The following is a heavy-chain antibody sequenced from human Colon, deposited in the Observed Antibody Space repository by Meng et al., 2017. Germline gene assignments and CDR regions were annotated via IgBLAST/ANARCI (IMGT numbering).Heavy chain of an antibody. V-gene: IGHV3-11*01. CDR3: ARDHGTGLDH. Sequence: QVQGVGSGGGLVKPGGSLRFACAASGFTFRDYYMIWIRQAPGKGLEWVSHISSSGKIIDYADSVKGRFTISRDNANNSLYLQMDSLTADDTAVYYCARDHGTGLDHWGQGALVTVSS. CDR2: ISSSGKII. CDR1: GFTFRDYY. J-gene: IGHJ4*02. D-gene: IGHD1-14*01.